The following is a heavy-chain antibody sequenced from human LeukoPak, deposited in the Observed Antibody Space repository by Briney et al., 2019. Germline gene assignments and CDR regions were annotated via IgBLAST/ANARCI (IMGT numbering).Heavy chain of an antibody. V-gene: IGHV3-15*01. CDR2: IRSETDGGTT. J-gene: IGHJ4*02. Sequence: GGSLRLSCAASGFTFRDAGMSWVCQAPGKGLEWVGRIRSETDGGTTDYAAPVKGRFIISRDDSKSTVYLQMSSLKIEDTAVYFCAHRDTAMVRVDYWGQGTLVTVSS. CDR3: AHRDTAMVRVDY. CDR1: GFTFRDAG. D-gene: IGHD5-18*01.